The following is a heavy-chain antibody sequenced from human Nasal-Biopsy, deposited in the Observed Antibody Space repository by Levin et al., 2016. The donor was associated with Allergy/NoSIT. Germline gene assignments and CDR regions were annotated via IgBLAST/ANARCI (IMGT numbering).Heavy chain of an antibody. V-gene: IGHV3-23*01. CDR3: AKDISTGDYYYYYIDV. Sequence: GESLKISCVGSGLSSSAVSWVRQAPGKGLEWVAIISRRGDRTSYADSVKGRFTVSRDTSKNIVYLQMQSLRAEDTAKYHCAKDISTGDYYYYYIDVWGKGTAVTVSS. CDR2: ISRRGDRT. CDR1: GLSSSA. D-gene: IGHD6-13*01. J-gene: IGHJ6*03.